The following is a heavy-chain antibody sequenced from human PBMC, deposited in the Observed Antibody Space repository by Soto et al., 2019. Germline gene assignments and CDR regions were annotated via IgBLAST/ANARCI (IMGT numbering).Heavy chain of an antibody. Sequence: ASMKVSWKDSGYSFTGYYMPWVRQAPGQGLEWMGWINPNSGGTNYAQKFQGRVTMTRDTSISAAYMALSRLRSDATAVYYCARDKVAGTPIGDYWGQGTLVTVSS. CDR1: GYSFTGYY. J-gene: IGHJ4*02. CDR2: INPNSGGT. V-gene: IGHV1-2*02. CDR3: ARDKVAGTPIGDY. D-gene: IGHD6-19*01.